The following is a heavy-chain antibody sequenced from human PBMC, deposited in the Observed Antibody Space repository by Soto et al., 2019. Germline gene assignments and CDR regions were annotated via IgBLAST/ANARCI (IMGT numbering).Heavy chain of an antibody. J-gene: IGHJ3*02. Sequence: PGESLKISCKGSGYSFTSYWIGWVRQMPGKGLEWMGIIYPGDSDTRYSPSFQGQVTISADKSISTAYLQWSSLKASDTAMYYCARILDSSGWYGDAFDIWGQGTMVTVSS. D-gene: IGHD6-19*01. V-gene: IGHV5-51*01. CDR2: IYPGDSDT. CDR3: ARILDSSGWYGDAFDI. CDR1: GYSFTSYW.